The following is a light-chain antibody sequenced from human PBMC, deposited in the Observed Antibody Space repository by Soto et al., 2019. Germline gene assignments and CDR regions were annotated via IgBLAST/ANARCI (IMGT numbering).Light chain of an antibody. CDR3: LQDGDYPYT. J-gene: IGKJ2*01. V-gene: IGKV1-6*01. Sequence: IQMTQSPYSLSASVGDKVTITCRASQGVRRELGWYQQKAGKAPKLLIYAVSNLQGGVPSRFSGSGSGTQFSLTISSLQPEDSATYYCLQDGDYPYTCGQGTRVEI. CDR1: QGVRRE. CDR2: AVS.